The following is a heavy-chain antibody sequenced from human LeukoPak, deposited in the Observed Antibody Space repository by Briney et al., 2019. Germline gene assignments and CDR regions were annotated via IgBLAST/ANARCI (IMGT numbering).Heavy chain of an antibody. CDR3: ARASYGSGTYSLFDP. D-gene: IGHD3-10*01. CDR1: GGSISSSNW. V-gene: IGHV4-4*02. J-gene: IGHJ5*02. CDR2: IYHSGST. Sequence: PSGTLSLTCAVSGGSISSSNWWSWVRQPPGKGLEWIGEIYHSGSTNYNPSLKSRVTISVDKSKNQFSLKLSSVTAADTAVYYCARASYGSGTYSLFDPWGQGALVTVSS.